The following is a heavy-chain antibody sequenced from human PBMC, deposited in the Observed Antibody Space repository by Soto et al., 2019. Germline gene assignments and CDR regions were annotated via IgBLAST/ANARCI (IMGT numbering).Heavy chain of an antibody. V-gene: IGHV4-59*13. CDR2: IYYTGNT. CDR1: GGSISTYY. CDR3: ARDRVTPYYYDSSGPESSGFDY. Sequence: SETLSLTCTVTGGSISTYYWSWIRQPPGKGLEWIGHIYYTGNTNYNPSLKSRVTISVDTSTNRFSLRLRSVSAADTAVYYCARDRVTPYYYDSSGPESSGFDYWGQGTLVTVSS. J-gene: IGHJ4*02. D-gene: IGHD3-22*01.